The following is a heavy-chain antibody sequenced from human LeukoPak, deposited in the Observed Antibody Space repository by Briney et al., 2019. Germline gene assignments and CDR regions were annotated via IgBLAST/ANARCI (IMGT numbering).Heavy chain of an antibody. CDR2: IVVGSGNT. Sequence: SVKVSCKASGFTFTSSAMQWVRQARGQRLEWIGWIVVGSGNTNYAQKFQERGTITRDMSTRTAYMELSSLRSEDTAVYYCAADSGYYGSGSQSGYYYSYGMDVWGQGTTVTVSS. CDR1: GFTFTSSA. D-gene: IGHD3-10*01. J-gene: IGHJ6*02. V-gene: IGHV1-58*02. CDR3: AADSGYYGSGSQSGYYYSYGMDV.